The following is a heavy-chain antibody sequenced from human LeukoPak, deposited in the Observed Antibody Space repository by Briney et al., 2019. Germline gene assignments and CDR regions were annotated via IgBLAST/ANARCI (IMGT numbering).Heavy chain of an antibody. D-gene: IGHD6-13*01. V-gene: IGHV4-34*01. Sequence: SETLSLTCAVYGGSFSGYYWSWIRQPPGKGLEWIGEINHSGSTNYNPSLKSRVTISVDTSKNRFSLKLSSVTAADTAVYYCARGWNSSSWYDYWGQGTLVTVSS. CDR1: GGSFSGYY. CDR3: ARGWNSSSWYDY. CDR2: INHSGST. J-gene: IGHJ4*02.